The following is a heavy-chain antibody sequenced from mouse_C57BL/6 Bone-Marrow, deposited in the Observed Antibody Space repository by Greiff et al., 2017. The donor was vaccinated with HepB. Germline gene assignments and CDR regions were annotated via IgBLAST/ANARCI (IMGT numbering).Heavy chain of an antibody. J-gene: IGHJ2*01. CDR1: GYTFTDYN. D-gene: IGHD6-5*01. CDR2: INPNNGGT. V-gene: IGHV1-18*01. CDR3: ARSSPAYRYFDY. Sequence: VQLQQSGPELVKPGASVKIPCKASGYTFTDYNMDWVKQSHGKSLEWIGDINPNNGGTIYNQKFKGKATLTVDKSSSTAYMELRSLTSEDTAVYYCARSSPAYRYFDYWGQGTTLTVSS.